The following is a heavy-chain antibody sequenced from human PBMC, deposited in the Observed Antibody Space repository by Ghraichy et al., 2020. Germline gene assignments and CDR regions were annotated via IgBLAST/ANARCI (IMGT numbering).Heavy chain of an antibody. CDR3: TKDSGKYW. J-gene: IGHJ4*02. D-gene: IGHD2-15*01. CDR1: GFTFSDYW. Sequence: GGSLRLSCAGSGFTFSDYWMSWVRQAPGTGLEWVANINEDGSEKNYVDSLKGRFTISRDNAKNSVYLQINSLRAEDTAVYYCTKDSGKYWWGQGTLVTVSS. V-gene: IGHV3-7*03. CDR2: INEDGSEK.